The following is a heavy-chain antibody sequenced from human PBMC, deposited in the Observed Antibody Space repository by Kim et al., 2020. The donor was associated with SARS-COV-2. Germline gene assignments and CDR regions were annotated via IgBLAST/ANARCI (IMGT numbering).Heavy chain of an antibody. D-gene: IGHD2-2*01. V-gene: IGHV4-4*07. J-gene: IGHJ4*01. CDR1: GGSLSTYY. Sequence: SETLSLTCTVSGGSLSTYYWSWIRQPPGKGLEWIGRMHTTGIANYTPSLKGRVSMSVDTSKNHFSLKLTSVTAAATAKYYCAKFAAASSCFDY. CDR2: MHTTGIA. CDR3: AKFAAASSCFDY.